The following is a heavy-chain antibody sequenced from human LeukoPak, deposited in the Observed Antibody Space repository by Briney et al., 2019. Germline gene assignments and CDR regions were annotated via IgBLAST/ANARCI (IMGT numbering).Heavy chain of an antibody. J-gene: IGHJ4*02. Sequence: ASVKVSCKASGYTFTSYYMHWVRQAPGPGLEWMGMINPSGGSTSYAQTFHGRVTMTRDTSTSRVYMELSRLRSEDTAVYYCARDGATSGYYYNFDYWGQGTLVTVSS. D-gene: IGHD3-22*01. CDR2: INPSGGST. CDR3: ARDGATSGYYYNFDY. CDR1: GYTFTSYY. V-gene: IGHV1-46*01.